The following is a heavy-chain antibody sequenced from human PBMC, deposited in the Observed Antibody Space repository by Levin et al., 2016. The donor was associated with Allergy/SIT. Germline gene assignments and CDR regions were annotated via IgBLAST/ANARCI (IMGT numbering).Heavy chain of an antibody. D-gene: IGHD3-10*01. CDR3: AKDLVSLLWFGELWSNGMDV. Sequence: GESLKISCAASGFTFSSYGMHWVRQAPGKGLEWVAVISYDGSNKYYADSVKGRFTISRDNSKNTLYLQMNSLRAEDTAVYYCAKDLVSLLWFGELWSNGMDVWGQGTTVTVSS. CDR1: GFTFSSYG. J-gene: IGHJ6*02. CDR2: ISYDGSNK. V-gene: IGHV3-30*18.